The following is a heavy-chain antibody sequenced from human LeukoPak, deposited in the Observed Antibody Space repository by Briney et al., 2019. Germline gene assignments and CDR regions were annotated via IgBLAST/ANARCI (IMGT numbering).Heavy chain of an antibody. Sequence: SETLSLTCTVSGGSISSYYWSCIRQPAGKGLEWIGRIYNSGSTKYNPSLKGRVTMSVDTSKNQFSLKLNSVTAADTAMYYCARDSYWSDPWGQGTLVTVSS. CDR1: GGSISSYY. CDR2: IYNSGST. J-gene: IGHJ5*02. V-gene: IGHV4-4*07. CDR3: ARDSYWSDP.